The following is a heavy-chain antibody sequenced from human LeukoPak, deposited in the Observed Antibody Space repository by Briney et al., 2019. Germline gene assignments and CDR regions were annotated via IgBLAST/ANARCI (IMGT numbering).Heavy chain of an antibody. CDR1: GFTFSSYG. CDR2: IRYDGSNK. CDR3: AKVGSWGYDSGGHLPI. D-gene: IGHD3-22*01. V-gene: IGHV3-30*02. Sequence: PGGSLRLSCAASGFTFSSYGMHWVRQAPGKGLEWVAFIRYDGSNKYYADSVKGRFTISRDNSKNTLYLQMNSLRAEDTAVYYCAKVGSWGYDSGGHLPIWGQGTLVTVSS. J-gene: IGHJ4*02.